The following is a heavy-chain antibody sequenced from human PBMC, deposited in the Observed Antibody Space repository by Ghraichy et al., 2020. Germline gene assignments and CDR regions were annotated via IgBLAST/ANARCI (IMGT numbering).Heavy chain of an antibody. V-gene: IGHV1-2*02. D-gene: IGHD2-15*01. CDR3: ARGSVVVAAYNWFDP. CDR2: INPNGGGT. Sequence: GGINPNGGGTEWAQKFQGRVTMTRDTSISTAYMELSRLRSDDTAVYYCARGSVVVAAYNWFDPWGQGTLVTVSS. J-gene: IGHJ5*02.